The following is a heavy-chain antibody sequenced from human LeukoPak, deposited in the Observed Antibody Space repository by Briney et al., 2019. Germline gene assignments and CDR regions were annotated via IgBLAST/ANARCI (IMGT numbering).Heavy chain of an antibody. J-gene: IGHJ4*02. CDR2: IYHSGST. CDR3: ARGYSYGLAY. Sequence: SETLSLTCTVSGYSISSGYYWGWIRQPPGKGLEWIGSIYHSGSTYYNPSLKSRVTISVDTSKNQFSLKLSSVTAADTAVYYCARGYSYGLAYWGQGTLVTVSS. V-gene: IGHV4-38-2*02. D-gene: IGHD5-18*01. CDR1: GYSISSGYY.